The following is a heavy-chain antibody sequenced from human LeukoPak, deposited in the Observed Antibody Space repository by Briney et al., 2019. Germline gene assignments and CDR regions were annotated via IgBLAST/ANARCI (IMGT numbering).Heavy chain of an antibody. D-gene: IGHD3-3*01. V-gene: IGHV3-7*01. Sequence: GGSLRLSCAASGFTFSSYWMSWVRQAPGKGLEWVANIKQDGSEKYYVDSVKGRFTISRDNAKNSLYLQMNSLRAEDTAVYYCARVLYDFWSGYYIGWYFDLWGRGTLVTVSS. CDR1: GFTFSSYW. CDR2: IKQDGSEK. J-gene: IGHJ2*01. CDR3: ARVLYDFWSGYYIGWYFDL.